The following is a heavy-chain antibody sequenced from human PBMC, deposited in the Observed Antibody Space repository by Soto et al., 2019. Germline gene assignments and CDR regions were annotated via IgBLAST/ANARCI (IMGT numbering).Heavy chain of an antibody. CDR3: ARSRVPAGGGGYYYYGMAV. J-gene: IGHJ6*02. CDR1: GFTVSSYA. CDR2: ISYDGSNK. V-gene: IGHV3-30-3*01. Sequence: PGGSLRLSCAASGFTVSSYAMHWVRQAPGKGLEWVAVISYDGSNKYYADSVRGRFTISRDNSKNTLYLQMNSLRAEDTAVYYCARSRVPAGGGGYYYYGMAVWGRGTTVTVS. D-gene: IGHD2-2*01.